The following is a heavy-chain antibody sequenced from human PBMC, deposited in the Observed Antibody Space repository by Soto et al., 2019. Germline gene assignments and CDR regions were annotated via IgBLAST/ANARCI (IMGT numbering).Heavy chain of an antibody. CDR2: INSDGSST. D-gene: IGHD3-3*01. CDR3: ARFPYDFWSGYYSGWFDP. CDR1: GFTFSDHY. Sequence: VQLVESGGGLVMPGESLRLSCAASGFTFSDHYMSWIRQAPGKGLEWVSRINSDGSSTSYADSVKGRFTISRDNAKNTLYLQMNSLRAEDTAVYYCARFPYDFWSGYYSGWFDPWGQGTLVTVSS. J-gene: IGHJ5*02. V-gene: IGHV3-74*02.